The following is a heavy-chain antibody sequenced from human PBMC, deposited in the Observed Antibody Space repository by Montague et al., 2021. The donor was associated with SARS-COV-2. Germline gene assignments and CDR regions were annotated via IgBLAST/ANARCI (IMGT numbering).Heavy chain of an antibody. V-gene: IGHV4-38-2*02. CDR3: VRVKGGGLRYVFDF. D-gene: IGHD5-12*01. J-gene: IGHJ3*01. CDR2: IYHSGTT. Sequence: SETLSLTCTVSGFSIGSDYYCGWLRHPAGKLLGMIGIIYHSGTTYYTPSLQRRLTILIDTTTNQFSLRLTSVTAADTAVFFCVRVKGGGLRYVFDFWGQGTTVTVSS. CDR1: GFSIGSDYY.